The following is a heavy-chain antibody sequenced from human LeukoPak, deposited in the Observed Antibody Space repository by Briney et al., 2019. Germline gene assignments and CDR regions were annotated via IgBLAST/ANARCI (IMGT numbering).Heavy chain of an antibody. CDR3: AIPGYSSSWYSY. V-gene: IGHV4-39*07. D-gene: IGHD6-13*01. J-gene: IGHJ4*02. CDR2: IYYSGST. Sequence: PSETLSLTCTVSGGSISSSSYYWGWIRQPPGKGLEWIGSIYYSGSTYYNPSLKSRVTISVDTSKNQFSLKLSSVTAADTAVYYCAIPGYSSSWYSYWGQGTLVTVSS. CDR1: GGSISSSSYY.